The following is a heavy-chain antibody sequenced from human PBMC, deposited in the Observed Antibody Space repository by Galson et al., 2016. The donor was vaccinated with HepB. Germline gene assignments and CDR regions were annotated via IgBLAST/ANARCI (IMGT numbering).Heavy chain of an antibody. CDR3: VREGRFTGFDY. J-gene: IGHJ4*02. D-gene: IGHD1-26*01. Sequence: SMRLSCAASGFTFSHYWMSWIRQAPGKGLEWVANIKQDGRDIYYVDSVKGRFTISRDNANNSLYLQMNSLRGEDTAVYYCVREGRFTGFDYWGQGTPVTVS. V-gene: IGHV3-7*03. CDR2: IKQDGRDI. CDR1: GFTFSHYW.